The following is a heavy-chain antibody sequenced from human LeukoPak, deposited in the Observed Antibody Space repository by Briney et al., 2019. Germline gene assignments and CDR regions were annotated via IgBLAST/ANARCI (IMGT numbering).Heavy chain of an antibody. CDR1: GGSISSYY. CDR3: ARAGSLAGSVDY. Sequence: SETLFLTCTVSGGSISSYYWSWIRQPPGKGLEWIGYIYYSGSTNYNPSLKSRVTISVDTSKNQFSLKLSSVTAADTAVYYCARAGSLAGSVDYWGQGTLVTVSS. D-gene: IGHD6-13*01. V-gene: IGHV4-59*01. CDR2: IYYSGST. J-gene: IGHJ4*02.